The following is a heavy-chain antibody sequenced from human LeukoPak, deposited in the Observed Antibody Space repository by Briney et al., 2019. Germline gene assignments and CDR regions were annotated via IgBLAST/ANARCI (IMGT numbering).Heavy chain of an antibody. CDR1: GGSISSYY. CDR2: IYTSGST. CDR3: AYTYYDFCSGYFFDY. Sequence: SETLSLTCTVSGGSISSYYWSWIRQPAGKGLEWIGRIYTSGSTNYNPSLKSRVTMSVDTSKNQFSLKLSSVTAADTAVYYCAYTYYDFCSGYFFDYWGQGTLVTVSS. V-gene: IGHV4-4*07. D-gene: IGHD3-3*01. J-gene: IGHJ4*02.